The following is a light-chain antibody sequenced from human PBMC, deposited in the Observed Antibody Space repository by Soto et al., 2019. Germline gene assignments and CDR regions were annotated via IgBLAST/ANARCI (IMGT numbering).Light chain of an antibody. CDR3: QQSYSTLIT. CDR2: AAS. Sequence: DIQMTQSPSSLSASVGDRVTITCRASQSISSYLNWYQQKPGKAPKLLIYAASSLQSGVPSRFSGSGSGTDFTLTISSLQPEEFATYYCQQSYSTLITFGKGTRLEIK. J-gene: IGKJ5*01. V-gene: IGKV1-39*01. CDR1: QSISSY.